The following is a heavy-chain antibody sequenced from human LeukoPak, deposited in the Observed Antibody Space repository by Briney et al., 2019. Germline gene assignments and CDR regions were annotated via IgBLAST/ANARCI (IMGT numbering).Heavy chain of an antibody. V-gene: IGHV4-39*01. CDR2: IYYSGST. J-gene: IGHJ4*02. CDR1: GGSISSSSYY. D-gene: IGHD1-26*01. Sequence: PSETLSLTCTVSGGSISSSSYYWGWIRQPPGKGLEWIGSIYYSGSTYYNPSLKSRVTISVDTSKNQFSLKLSSVTAADTAVYYCARAEVVGAAYLFDYWGQGTLVTVSS. CDR3: ARAEVVGAAYLFDY.